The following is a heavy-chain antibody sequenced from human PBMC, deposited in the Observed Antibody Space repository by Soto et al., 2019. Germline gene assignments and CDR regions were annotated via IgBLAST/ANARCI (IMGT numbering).Heavy chain of an antibody. Sequence: SETLSLTCTVSGGSINNYYWSWIRQPPGKGLEWIGFFSYTGSTTYNPSLKSRVTLSVDSSKNQFSLRLSSVTAADTAVYYCARSTTISGVVRPDPYYMGVWGKGTTVTVSS. CDR1: GGSINNYY. CDR2: FSYTGST. D-gene: IGHD3-3*01. J-gene: IGHJ6*03. V-gene: IGHV4-59*01. CDR3: ARSTTISGVVRPDPYYMGV.